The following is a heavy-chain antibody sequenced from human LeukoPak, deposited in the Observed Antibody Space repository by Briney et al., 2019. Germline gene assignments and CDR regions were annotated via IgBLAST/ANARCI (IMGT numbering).Heavy chain of an antibody. J-gene: IGHJ4*02. Sequence: GESLKISCKGSGYSFTSYWIGWVRQMPGKGLEWMGIIYPGDSDTRYSPSFQGQVTISADKSISTAYLQWSSLKASDTAMYYCARAGYTLRAGDLFDYWGQGTLVTVSS. CDR2: IYPGDSDT. D-gene: IGHD1-1*01. V-gene: IGHV5-51*01. CDR1: GYSFTSYW. CDR3: ARAGYTLRAGDLFDY.